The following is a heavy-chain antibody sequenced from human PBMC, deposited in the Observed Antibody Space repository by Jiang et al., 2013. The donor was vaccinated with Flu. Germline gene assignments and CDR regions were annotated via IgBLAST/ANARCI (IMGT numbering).Heavy chain of an antibody. CDR3: AKDLSSGRRGWGSDCFDH. Sequence: QLLESGGGLAQPGGSLRLSCAASGFTFISYGLSWVRQAPGQGPEWVAGIGGSGKTTYYADSVKGRFTISRDNSKNTVFLHMNSLKAEDTAVYYCAKDLSSGRRGWGSDCFDHWGQGALVTVSS. J-gene: IGHJ4*02. CDR2: IGGSGKTT. D-gene: IGHD3-16*01. CDR1: GFTFISYG. V-gene: IGHV3-23*01.